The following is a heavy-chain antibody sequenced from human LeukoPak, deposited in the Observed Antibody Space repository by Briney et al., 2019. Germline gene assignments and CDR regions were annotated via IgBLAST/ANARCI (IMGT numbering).Heavy chain of an antibody. CDR1: GGSFSGYH. CDR3: ARGRARGYCGGDCRYLVPFDP. J-gene: IGHJ5*02. V-gene: IGHV4-34*01. Sequence: SETLSLTCAVYGGSFSGYHWSWIRQPPGKGLEWIGEINHSGSTNYNPSLKSRVTISVDTSKNQFSLKLSSVTAADTAVYYCARGRARGYCGGDCRYLVPFDPWGQGTLVTVSS. CDR2: INHSGST. D-gene: IGHD2-21*02.